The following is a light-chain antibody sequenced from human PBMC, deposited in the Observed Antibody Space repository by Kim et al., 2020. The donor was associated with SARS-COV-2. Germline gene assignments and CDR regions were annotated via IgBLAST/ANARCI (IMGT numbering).Light chain of an antibody. CDR2: DAS. CDR3: QQRSNWRT. V-gene: IGKV3-11*01. CDR1: QSVSSY. Sequence: SLSPGERATLSCRASQSVSSYLAWCQQKPGQAPRLLIYDASNRATGIPARFSGSGSGTDFTLTISSLEPEDFAVYYCQQRSNWRTFGQGTKVDIK. J-gene: IGKJ1*01.